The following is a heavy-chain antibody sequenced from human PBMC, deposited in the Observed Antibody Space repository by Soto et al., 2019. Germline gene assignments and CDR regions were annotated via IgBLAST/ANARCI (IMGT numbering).Heavy chain of an antibody. D-gene: IGHD3-22*01. Sequence: SETLSLTCAVSGGSISSGGYSWSWIRQPPGKGLEWIGYIYHSGSTYYNPSLKSRVTISVDRSKNQFSLKLSSVTAADTAVYYCARELEPYYDSSGYYGGYFDYWGQGTLVTVSS. CDR3: ARELEPYYDSSGYYGGYFDY. CDR2: IYHSGST. V-gene: IGHV4-30-2*01. CDR1: GGSISSGGYS. J-gene: IGHJ4*02.